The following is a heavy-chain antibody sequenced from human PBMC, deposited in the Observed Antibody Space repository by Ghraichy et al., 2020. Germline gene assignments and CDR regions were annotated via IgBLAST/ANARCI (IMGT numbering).Heavy chain of an antibody. CDR1: GFTFSSYA. Sequence: GGSLRLSCAASGFTFSSYAMSWVRQAPGKGLEWVSAISGSGGSTYYAASVEGRFIISRDNSKNTLYLQMNSLRAEDTAVYYCAKGGGPTADTAMVTPLSDWFDPWGQGTLVTVSS. D-gene: IGHD5-18*01. J-gene: IGHJ5*02. CDR2: ISGSGGST. V-gene: IGHV3-23*01. CDR3: AKGGGPTADTAMVTPLSDWFDP.